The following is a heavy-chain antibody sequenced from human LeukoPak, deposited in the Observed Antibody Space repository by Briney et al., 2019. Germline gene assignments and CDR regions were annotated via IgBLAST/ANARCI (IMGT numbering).Heavy chain of an antibody. Sequence: GGCLRLSCAASGFTFSSYAMSWVRQAPGKGLEWVSAISGSGGSTYYTDSVKGRFTISRDNSKNTLYLQMNSLRAEDTAVYYCAKRDTIGWYQGGGWFDPWGQGTLVTVSS. CDR2: ISGSGGST. CDR3: AKRDTIGWYQGGGWFDP. D-gene: IGHD6-19*01. CDR1: GFTFSSYA. J-gene: IGHJ5*02. V-gene: IGHV3-23*01.